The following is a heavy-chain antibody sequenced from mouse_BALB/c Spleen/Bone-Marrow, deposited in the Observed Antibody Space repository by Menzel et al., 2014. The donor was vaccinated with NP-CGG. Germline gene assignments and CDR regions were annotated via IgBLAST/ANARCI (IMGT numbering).Heavy chain of an antibody. V-gene: IGHV14-3*02. CDR2: IDPANGNT. CDR3: ARNYGYGKSFAY. CDR1: GFNIKDTY. D-gene: IGHD2-2*01. J-gene: IGHJ3*01. Sequence: EVQLQQSGAVLVKPGASVKLSCTASGFNIKDTYMHWVKQRPEQGLEWIGRIDPANGNTKYDPKFQGKATITADTSSNTAYLQLSSLTSEDTAVYYCARNYGYGKSFAYWGQGTLVTVSA.